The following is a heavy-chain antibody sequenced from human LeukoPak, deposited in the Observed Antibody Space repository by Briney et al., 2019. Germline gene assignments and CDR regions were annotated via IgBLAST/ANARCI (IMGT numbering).Heavy chain of an antibody. J-gene: IGHJ1*01. CDR2: INGAGSGT. D-gene: IGHD6-19*01. CDR1: GVTFSSHW. CDR3: ARDLFFSDAGYSSGWRAEYFHH. Sequence: RGSLRLSCAASGVTFSSHWMHSVRQAPGKGLVWVSRINGAGSGTSYADSVKGRFTVSRDNAKNTLNLQMNSLRAEDTAVYYCARDLFFSDAGYSSGWRAEYFHHWGQGSLVTVSS. V-gene: IGHV3-74*01.